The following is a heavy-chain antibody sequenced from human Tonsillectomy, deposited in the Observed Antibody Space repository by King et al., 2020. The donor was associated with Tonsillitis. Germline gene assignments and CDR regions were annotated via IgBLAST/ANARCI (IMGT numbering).Heavy chain of an antibody. CDR3: AKDKGRAAGHHILGMDV. J-gene: IGHJ6*02. V-gene: IGHV3-43D*03. Sequence: VQLVESGGVVVQPGGSLRLSCAASGFTFDDYAMHWVRQAPGKGLEWVSLISWDGGSTYYADSVKGRFTISRDNSKNSLYMKMNSLRAEDTALYYCAKDKGRAAGHHILGMDVWGQGTTVTVSS. D-gene: IGHD3-3*02. CDR1: GFTFDDYA. CDR2: ISWDGGST.